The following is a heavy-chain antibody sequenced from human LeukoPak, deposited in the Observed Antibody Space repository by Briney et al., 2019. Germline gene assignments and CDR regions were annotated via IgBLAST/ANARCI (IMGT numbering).Heavy chain of an antibody. V-gene: IGHV4-59*08. J-gene: IGHJ6*03. Sequence: SETLSLTCTVSGGSISSYYWSWIRQPPGKGLEWIGYIYYSGSTNYNPSLKSRVTISVDTSKNQFSLKLSSVTAADTAVYYCARQGQFSYYYYMDVWGKGTTVTVSS. CDR3: ARQGQFSYYYYMDV. CDR2: IYYSGST. CDR1: GGSISSYY. D-gene: IGHD6-19*01.